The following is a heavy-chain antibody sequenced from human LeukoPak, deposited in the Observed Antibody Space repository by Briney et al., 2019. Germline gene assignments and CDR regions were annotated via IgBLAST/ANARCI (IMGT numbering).Heavy chain of an antibody. CDR2: ISSSSSYI. Sequence: GGSLRLSCAASGFTFSSYSMNWVRQAPGKGLEWVSSISSSSSYIYYADSVKGRFTISRDNAKNSLYLQMNSLRAEDTAVYYCARDDRKLYSSSWSPPAPRSNWFDPWGQGTLVTVSS. J-gene: IGHJ5*02. CDR1: GFTFSSYS. V-gene: IGHV3-21*01. D-gene: IGHD6-13*01. CDR3: ARDDRKLYSSSWSPPAPRSNWFDP.